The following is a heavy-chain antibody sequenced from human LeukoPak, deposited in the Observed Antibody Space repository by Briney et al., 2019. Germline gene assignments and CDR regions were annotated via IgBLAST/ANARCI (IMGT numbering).Heavy chain of an antibody. CDR1: GYTGTSCG. V-gene: IGHV1-18*01. CDR3: ARVYDVVVPAAMWYYYYMDV. CDR2: ISAYNGNT. Sequence: ASVKVSCKASGYTGTSCGISWGRHAPGQGVEWRGWISAYNGNTNYAQKLQGRVSMTTNTSTSTDYMELRSLRSDDTAVYYCARVYDVVVPAAMWYYYYMDVWGKGTTVTVSS. D-gene: IGHD2-2*01. J-gene: IGHJ6*03.